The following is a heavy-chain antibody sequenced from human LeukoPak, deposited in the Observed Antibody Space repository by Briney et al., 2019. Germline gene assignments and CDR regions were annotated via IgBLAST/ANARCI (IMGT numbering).Heavy chain of an antibody. CDR1: DFTFRTYP. Sequence: GGSLRLSCAASDFTFRTYPMSWLRQAPGKGLEWVSAISVSDITYYAGSVKGRFTISRDNSKNTLYLQMNSLRAEDTAVYYCAKDTRWPNDAFDIWGKGPLVTVSS. CDR3: AKDTRWPNDAFDI. CDR2: ISVSDIT. V-gene: IGHV3-23*01. J-gene: IGHJ3*02. D-gene: IGHD6-13*01.